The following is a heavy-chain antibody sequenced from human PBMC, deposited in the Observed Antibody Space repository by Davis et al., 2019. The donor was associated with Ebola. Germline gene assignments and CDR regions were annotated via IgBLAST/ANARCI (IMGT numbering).Heavy chain of an antibody. CDR1: GFTFSSYG. J-gene: IGHJ4*02. V-gene: IGHV3-30*18. CDR3: AKGTVSSV. CDR2: ISYDGSNK. Sequence: SLNISCAASGFTFSSYGMHWVRQAPGKGLEWVAVISYDGSNKYYADSVKGRFTISRDNSKNTLYLQMNSLRAEDTAVYYCAKGTVSSVWGQGTLVTVSS. D-gene: IGHD6-19*01.